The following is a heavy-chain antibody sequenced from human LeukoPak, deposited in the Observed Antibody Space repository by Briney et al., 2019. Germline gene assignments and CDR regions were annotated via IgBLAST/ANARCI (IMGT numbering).Heavy chain of an antibody. CDR3: ARDRTPNPDPIVVVPAAMDY. D-gene: IGHD2-2*01. Sequence: ASVKVSCKASGYTFTSYYMHWVRQAPGQGLEWMGIINPSGGSTSYAQKFQGRVTMTRDTSTGTVYMELSSLRSEDTAVYYCARDRTPNPDPIVVVPAAMDYWGQGTLVTVSS. CDR2: INPSGGST. V-gene: IGHV1-46*01. CDR1: GYTFTSYY. J-gene: IGHJ4*02.